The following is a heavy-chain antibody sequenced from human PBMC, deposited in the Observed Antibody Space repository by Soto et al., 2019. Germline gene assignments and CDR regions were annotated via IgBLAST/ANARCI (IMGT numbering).Heavy chain of an antibody. Sequence: ASVKVSCKASGGTFSSYAISWVRQAPGQGLEWMGGIIPIFGTANYAQKFQGRVTITADESTSTAYMELSSLRSEDTAVYYCARLYSGYDSPYGMDVWGQGTTVTVSS. CDR3: ARLYSGYDSPYGMDV. CDR2: IIPIFGTA. D-gene: IGHD5-12*01. J-gene: IGHJ6*02. CDR1: GGTFSSYA. V-gene: IGHV1-69*13.